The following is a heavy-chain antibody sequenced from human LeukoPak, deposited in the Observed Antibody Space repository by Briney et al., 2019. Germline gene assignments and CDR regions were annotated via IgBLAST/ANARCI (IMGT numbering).Heavy chain of an antibody. D-gene: IGHD2-2*01. CDR3: ARWAYSSTYYYFDY. CDR2: IYYSGTT. J-gene: IGHJ4*02. CDR1: GDSISSSSYY. V-gene: IGHV4-39*01. Sequence: SEALSLTCTVSGDSISSSSYYWGWIRQPPGKGLEWIGSIYYSGTTYYNPSLKGRVTISVDTSKNQFSLKLSSVTAADAAVFYCARWAYSSTYYYFDYWGQGTLVTVSS.